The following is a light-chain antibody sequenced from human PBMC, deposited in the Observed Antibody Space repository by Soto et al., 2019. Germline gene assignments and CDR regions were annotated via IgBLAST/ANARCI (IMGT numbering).Light chain of an antibody. CDR2: GAS. J-gene: IGKJ1*01. Sequence: EIVLTQSPGTLSLSPGERATLSCRASQTVSNSYIAWYQQKTGQAPRPLIYGASSRATGIPDRFSGSGSGTDFTLTISRLEPEELAVYHCQQYGSSPWTFGQGTKVEIK. CDR1: QTVSNSY. V-gene: IGKV3-20*01. CDR3: QQYGSSPWT.